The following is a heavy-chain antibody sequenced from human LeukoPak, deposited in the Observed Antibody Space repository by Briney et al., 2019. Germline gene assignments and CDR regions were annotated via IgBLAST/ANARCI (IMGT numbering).Heavy chain of an antibody. CDR2: INNNGNST. CDR1: GFTFSSHA. J-gene: IGHJ4*02. Sequence: PGGSLRLSCTASGFTFSSHAMHWVRQAPGKGLEYVSAINNNGNSTYYANSVKGRFTISRDNSKNTLYLQMGNLRGEDMAVYYCASTFAGRREWGQGTLVTVSS. CDR3: ASTFAGRRE. V-gene: IGHV3-64*01. D-gene: IGHD3-16*01.